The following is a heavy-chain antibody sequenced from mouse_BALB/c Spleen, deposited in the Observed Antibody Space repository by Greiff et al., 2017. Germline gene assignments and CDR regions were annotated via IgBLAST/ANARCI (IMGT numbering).Heavy chain of an antibody. CDR2: ISSGGGST. CDR1: GFAFSSYD. CDR3: ARHESYYGYFDY. V-gene: IGHV5-12-1*01. J-gene: IGHJ2*01. D-gene: IGHD1-1*01. Sequence: EVQGVESGGGLVKPGGSLKLSCAASGFAFSSYDMSWVRQTPEKRLEWVAYISSGGGSTYYPDTVKGRFTISRDNAKNTLYLQMSSLKSEDTAMYYCARHESYYGYFDYWGQGTTLTVSS.